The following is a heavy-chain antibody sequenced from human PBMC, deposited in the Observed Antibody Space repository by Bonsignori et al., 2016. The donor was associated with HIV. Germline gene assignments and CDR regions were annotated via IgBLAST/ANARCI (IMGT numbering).Heavy chain of an antibody. V-gene: IGHV3-23*01. CDR3: ARAGRATGVEAGWLQFFDY. Sequence: EVQLLETGGGSVQPGGSLRLSCEASGFTISSYAMSWVRQAPGKGLEWVSALSLGGGGAYADSVKGRFNISRDTSINTLSLQMKSLRAEDTAVYYCARAGRATGVEAGWLQFFDYWGQGTLLTVSS. CDR2: LSLGGGGA. D-gene: IGHD5-24*01. CDR1: GFTISSYA. J-gene: IGHJ4*02.